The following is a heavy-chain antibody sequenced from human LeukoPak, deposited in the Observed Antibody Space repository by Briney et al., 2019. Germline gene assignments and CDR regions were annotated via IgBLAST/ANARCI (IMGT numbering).Heavy chain of an antibody. D-gene: IGHD3-22*01. CDR3: ARAPDSSGYYATYYYYYMDV. CDR2: INPNSGGT. CDR1: GYTLAGYH. Sequence: ASVKVSCKASGYTLAGYHMHRVRQAPGQGLEWMGWINPNSGGTNYAQKFQGRVTMTRDTSISTAYMELSRLRSDDTAVYYCARAPDSSGYYATYYYYYMDVWGKGSTVTVSS. V-gene: IGHV1-2*02. J-gene: IGHJ6*03.